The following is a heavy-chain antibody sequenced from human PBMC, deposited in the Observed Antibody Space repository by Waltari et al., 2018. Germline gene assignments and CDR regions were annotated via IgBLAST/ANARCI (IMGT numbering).Heavy chain of an antibody. CDR3: TTDRTTPTPEYFQH. V-gene: IGHV3-15*01. CDR1: GFTFSNAW. J-gene: IGHJ1*01. CDR2: IKSKTDGGTT. Sequence: EVQLVESGGGLVKPGGSLRLSCAASGFTFSNAWMSWVRQAPGKGLEWVGRIKSKTDGGTTDYAAHVKGRFTISRDDSKNTLYLQMNSLKTEDTAVYYCTTDRTTPTPEYFQHWGQGTLVTVSS. D-gene: IGHD4-4*01.